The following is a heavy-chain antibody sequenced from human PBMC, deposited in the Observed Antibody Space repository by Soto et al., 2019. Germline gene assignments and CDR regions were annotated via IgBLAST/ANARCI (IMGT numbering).Heavy chain of an antibody. Sequence: ASVKVSCKTSAFTFNSYRFTWVRQAPGQGLEWMGWISAYSGNTNYAQKLQGRLTMTTDTSTSTAYMELRSLRSDDTAVYYCARIKFTYYYDTSGSGAFDMWGKGTMVTVSS. J-gene: IGHJ3*02. V-gene: IGHV1-18*01. CDR1: AFTFNSYR. CDR3: ARIKFTYYYDTSGSGAFDM. D-gene: IGHD3-22*01. CDR2: ISAYSGNT.